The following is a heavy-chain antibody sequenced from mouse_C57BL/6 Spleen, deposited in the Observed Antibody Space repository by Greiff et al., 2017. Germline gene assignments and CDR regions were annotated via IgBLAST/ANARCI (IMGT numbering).Heavy chain of an antibody. CDR1: GFTFSDYG. CDR2: ISSGSSTI. CDR3: ARLGGNDAFAY. Sequence: DVHLVESGGGLVKPGGSLKLSCAASGFTFSDYGMHWVRQAPEKGLEWVAYISSGSSTIYYADTVKGRFTISRDNAKNTLFLQMTSLRSEDTAMYYCARLGGNDAFAYWGQGTLVTVSA. J-gene: IGHJ3*01. D-gene: IGHD2-2*01. V-gene: IGHV5-17*01.